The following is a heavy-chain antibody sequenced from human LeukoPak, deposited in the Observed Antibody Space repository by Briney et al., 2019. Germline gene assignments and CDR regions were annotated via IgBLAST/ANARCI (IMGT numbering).Heavy chain of an antibody. D-gene: IGHD3-3*01. J-gene: IGHJ6*03. CDR2: IIPIFGTA. CDR1: GGTFSSYA. Sequence: ASVKVSWKDSGGTFSSYAISWVRQAPGQGLEWMGGIIPIFGTANYAQKFQGRVTITTDESTSTAYMELSSLRSEDTAVYYCAGGVVITNYYYYYYMDVWGKGTTVTVSS. CDR3: AGGVVITNYYYYYYMDV. V-gene: IGHV1-69*05.